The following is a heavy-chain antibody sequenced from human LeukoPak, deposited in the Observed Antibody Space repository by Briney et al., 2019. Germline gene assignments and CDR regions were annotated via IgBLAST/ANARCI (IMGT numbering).Heavy chain of an antibody. CDR1: GFTFSTYA. CDR2: ISDSGANT. J-gene: IGHJ2*01. Sequence: GGSLRLSCAASGFTFSTYAMSWVRQAPGKGLEWVSTISDSGANTYFADSVRGRFTISRDNSKNTLYLQKNSLRADDTAIYYCAKSMTLQWRGFFDLWGRGTHVTVSS. CDR3: AKSMTLQWRGFFDL. V-gene: IGHV3-23*01. D-gene: IGHD6-19*01.